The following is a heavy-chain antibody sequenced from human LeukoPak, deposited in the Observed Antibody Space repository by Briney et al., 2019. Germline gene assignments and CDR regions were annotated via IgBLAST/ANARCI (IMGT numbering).Heavy chain of an antibody. J-gene: IGHJ5*02. CDR3: ERAAYYYDSSPNWFDP. CDR1: GYTFTSYV. Sequence: GASVKVSCKASGYTFTSYVISWVRQAPGQGLEWMGWISTYNGNTNYAQKIQGRVTMTTDTPTSTDYMELRSPRSDDTAVYYCERAAYYYDSSPNWFDPWGQGTLVTVSS. D-gene: IGHD3-22*01. V-gene: IGHV1-18*01. CDR2: ISTYNGNT.